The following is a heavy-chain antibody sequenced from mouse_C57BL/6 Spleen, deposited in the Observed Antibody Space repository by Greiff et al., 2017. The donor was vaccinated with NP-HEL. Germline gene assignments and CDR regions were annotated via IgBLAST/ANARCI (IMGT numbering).Heavy chain of an antibody. V-gene: IGHV5-4*01. D-gene: IGHD2-4*01. CDR3: ARDIYDYDDGAMDY. J-gene: IGHJ4*01. CDR1: GFTFSSYA. CDR2: ISDGGSYT. Sequence: EVQRVESGGGLVKPGGSLKLSCAASGFTFSSYAMSWVRQTPEKRLEWVATISDGGSYTYYPDNVKGRFTISRDNAKNNLYLQMSHLKSEDTAMYYCARDIYDYDDGAMDYWGQGTSVTVSS.